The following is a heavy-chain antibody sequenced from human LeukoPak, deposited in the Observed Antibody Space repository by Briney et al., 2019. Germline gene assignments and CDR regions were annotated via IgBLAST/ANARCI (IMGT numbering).Heavy chain of an antibody. Sequence: GALRLSCAASGFTFRSYGMHWVRQAPGKGLEWVAVIWYDGSNKYYADSVKGRFTVSRDNSKNTLYLQMSSLRAEDTAVYYCATAVASSSGWYADYWGQGTLVTVSS. J-gene: IGHJ4*02. CDR3: ATAVASSSGWYADY. CDR1: GFTFRSYG. D-gene: IGHD6-19*01. CDR2: IWYDGSNK. V-gene: IGHV3-33*01.